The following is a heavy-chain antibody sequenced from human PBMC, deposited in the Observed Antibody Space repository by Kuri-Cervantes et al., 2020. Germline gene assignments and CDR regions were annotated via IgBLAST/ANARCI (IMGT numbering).Heavy chain of an antibody. CDR3: ARGGPTGSGSYAWA. V-gene: IGHV1-18*01. Sequence: ASVKVSCKASGYTFTSYDINWVRQAPGQGLEWMGWISAYTGDTNYAQKLQDRVTMTTDTSKSIAYMELRSLRSDDTAVYYCARGGPTGSGSYAWAWGQGTLVTVSS. CDR2: ISAYTGDT. J-gene: IGHJ4*02. CDR1: GYTFTSYD. D-gene: IGHD3-10*01.